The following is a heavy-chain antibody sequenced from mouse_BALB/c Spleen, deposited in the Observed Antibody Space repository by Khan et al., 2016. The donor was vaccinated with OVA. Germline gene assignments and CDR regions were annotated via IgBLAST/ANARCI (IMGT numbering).Heavy chain of an antibody. Sequence: EVELVESGPGLVKPSQSLSLTCTVTGYSITSDYAWNWIRQFPGNKLEWMGYLSYSGRTNYNPSLKSRISITRDTSKNQFFLQLNSVHTEDTATYYCARDRYQYNYAMDYWGQGTSVTVSS. CDR2: LSYSGRT. CDR3: ARDRYQYNYAMDY. CDR1: GYSITSDYA. V-gene: IGHV3-2*02. D-gene: IGHD2-10*02. J-gene: IGHJ4*01.